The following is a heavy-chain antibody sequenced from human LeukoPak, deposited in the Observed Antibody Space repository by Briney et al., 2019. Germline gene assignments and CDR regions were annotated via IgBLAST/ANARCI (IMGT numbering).Heavy chain of an antibody. CDR1: GFTFSSHH. V-gene: IGHV3-15*01. Sequence: GGSLRLPCVASGFTFSSHHMNWVRQTPGRGLEWVGHIRTKSEGATTQYAAPVKGRFTVSRDDSKNTVYLQMDSLQSDDTAVYYCVKRWFDPWGQGALVTVSS. CDR3: VKRWFDP. J-gene: IGHJ5*02. CDR2: IRTKSEGATT.